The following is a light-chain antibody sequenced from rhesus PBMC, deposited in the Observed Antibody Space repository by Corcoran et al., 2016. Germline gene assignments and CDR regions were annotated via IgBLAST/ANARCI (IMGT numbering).Light chain of an antibody. V-gene: IGKV2-64*01. CDR2: KVS. CDR3: MPVTHWPLT. Sequence: DVVMTQSPLSLPVTPGQPASISCRSSQSLLHSNGNTYLSWFLQKPGQPPRRLMYKVSNRYSGVPDRFSGSGAGTDFTLKISRIEAEDVGVYYCMPVTHWPLTFGGRTKVEIK. J-gene: IGKJ4*01. CDR1: QSLLHSNGNTY.